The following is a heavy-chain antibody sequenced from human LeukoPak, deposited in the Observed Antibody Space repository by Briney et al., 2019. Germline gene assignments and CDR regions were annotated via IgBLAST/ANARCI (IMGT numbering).Heavy chain of an antibody. CDR2: IYYSGST. D-gene: IGHD6-13*01. J-gene: IGHJ5*02. Sequence: PSETLSLTCTVSGGSISSYYWSWIRQPPGKGLEWIGYIYYSGSTNYNPSLKSRVTISVGTSKNQFSLKLSSVTAADTAVYYCAGYIAAAGGNNWFDPWGQGTLVTVSS. CDR1: GGSISSYY. V-gene: IGHV4-59*01. CDR3: AGYIAAAGGNNWFDP.